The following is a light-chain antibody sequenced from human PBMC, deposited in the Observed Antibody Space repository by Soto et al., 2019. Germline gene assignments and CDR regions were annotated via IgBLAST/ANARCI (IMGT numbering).Light chain of an antibody. CDR2: DAS. CDR3: QQSNDWSSIT. V-gene: IGKV3-15*01. CDR1: QSVGGN. Sequence: EIVMTQSPATLSVSPGERATLSCRASQSVGGNLAWYQQRPGQAPGLLIFDASTRATGIPARFSGSGSGTEFTLSISSLQSEDFAVYYCQQSNDWSSITFGQGTRLEIK. J-gene: IGKJ5*01.